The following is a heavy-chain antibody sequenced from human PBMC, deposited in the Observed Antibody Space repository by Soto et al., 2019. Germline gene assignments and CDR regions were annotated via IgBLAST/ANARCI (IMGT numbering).Heavy chain of an antibody. V-gene: IGHV4-34*01. CDR3: ARWNYGIRFDY. Sequence: QVQLQQWGAGLLKPSETLSLTCAVYGGSFSGYYWSWIRQPPGKGLEWIGEINHSGSTNYNPSLKRRVTMSVDTSKNQFSLKLSSVTAADTAVYYCARWNYGIRFDYWGQGTLVTVSS. J-gene: IGHJ4*02. CDR1: GGSFSGYY. CDR2: INHSGST. D-gene: IGHD1-7*01.